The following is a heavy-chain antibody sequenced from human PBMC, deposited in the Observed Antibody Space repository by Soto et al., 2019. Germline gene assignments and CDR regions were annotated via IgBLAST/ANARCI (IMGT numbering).Heavy chain of an antibody. CDR2: IGGGGTDT. Sequence: DVQLLDSGGGLVQPGGSLTLSCAASRFTFSDFAMSWVRQAPGKGLEWVSSIGGGGTDTYYADSVKGRFTISRDNSKNTLYLQMDSLRDEDTAVYYCAKDAVPSNGKWDWFDSWGQGTLVTVSS. CDR1: RFTFSDFA. V-gene: IGHV3-23*01. CDR3: AKDAVPSNGKWDWFDS. D-gene: IGHD2-8*01. J-gene: IGHJ5*01.